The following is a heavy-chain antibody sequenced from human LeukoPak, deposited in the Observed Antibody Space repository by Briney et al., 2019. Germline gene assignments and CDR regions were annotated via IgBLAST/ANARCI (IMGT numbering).Heavy chain of an antibody. CDR1: GGTFSSYA. V-gene: IGHV1-69*05. J-gene: IGHJ4*02. CDR2: IIPIFGTA. Sequence: ASVKVSCKASGGTFSSYAISWVRQAPGQGLEWMGRIIPIFGTANYAQKFQGRVTITTDESTSTAYMELSSLRSADTAVYYFARDRHIVATIVGGGEFDYWGQGTLVTVSS. CDR3: ARDRHIVATIVGGGEFDY. D-gene: IGHD5-12*01.